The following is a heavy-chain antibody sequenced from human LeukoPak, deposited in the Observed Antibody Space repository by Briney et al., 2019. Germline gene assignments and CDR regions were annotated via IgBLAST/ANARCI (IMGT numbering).Heavy chain of an antibody. CDR1: GFTLTTYG. CDR2: IRNNRRKDGCNE. Sequence: GGSLRLSCAQSGFTLTTYGTHWVRHAPGKGLEWVAYIRNNRRKDGCNECYAESVKRRFTISRDNSKNTRYLQMNSLRVEDTAIYYCAKGDGWGQGTLVTVSS. D-gene: IGHD5-24*01. CDR3: AKGDG. V-gene: IGHV3-30*02. J-gene: IGHJ4*02.